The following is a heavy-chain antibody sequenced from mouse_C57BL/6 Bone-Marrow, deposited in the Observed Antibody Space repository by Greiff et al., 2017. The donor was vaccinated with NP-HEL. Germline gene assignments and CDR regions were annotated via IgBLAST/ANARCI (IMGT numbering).Heavy chain of an antibody. CDR1: YFAFRASA. CDR2: FTMYSDAT. Sequence: LQQSGAELVRPGSSVKLSCKDSYFAFRASAMHWVKQRPGHGLEWIGSFTMYSDATEYSENFKGKATLTANTSSSTAYMELSSLTSEDSAVYYCAGGIYYDLEAFAYWGQGTLVTVSA. J-gene: IGHJ3*01. V-gene: IGHV1-49*01. D-gene: IGHD2-4*01. CDR3: AGGIYYDLEAFAY.